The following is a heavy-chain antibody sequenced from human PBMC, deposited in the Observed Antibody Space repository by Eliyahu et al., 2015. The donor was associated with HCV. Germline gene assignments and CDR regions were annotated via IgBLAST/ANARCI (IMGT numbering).Heavy chain of an antibody. CDR1: XFTFSSYW. D-gene: IGHD3-10*01. CDR3: ARDSGVRAVDY. Sequence: EVQLVESGGGLVQPGGSLXLSCAASXFTFSSYWMXWVRRXPGKGXEGVANIKEDGSETYYVDSMKGRFTIFRDNAKNSLYLQMNNLRAEDTAVYYCARDSGVRAVDYWGQGALVNVSS. J-gene: IGHJ4*02. CDR2: IKEDGSET. V-gene: IGHV3-7*01.